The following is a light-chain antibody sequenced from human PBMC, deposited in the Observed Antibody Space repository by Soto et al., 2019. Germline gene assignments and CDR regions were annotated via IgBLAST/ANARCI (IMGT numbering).Light chain of an antibody. V-gene: IGKV1-8*01. J-gene: IGKJ5*01. CDR2: AAS. CDR3: QQYYSYPGVT. Sequence: IQMTQSPSTLSASVGDRVTITCRASQGISSYLAWYQQKPGKAPKLLIYAASTLQSGVPSRFSGSGSGTDFTLTISCLQSEDFATYYCQQYYSYPGVTFGQGTRLEI. CDR1: QGISSY.